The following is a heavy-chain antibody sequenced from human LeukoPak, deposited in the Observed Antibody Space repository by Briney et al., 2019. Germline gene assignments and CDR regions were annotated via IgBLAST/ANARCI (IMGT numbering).Heavy chain of an antibody. J-gene: IGHJ6*02. CDR2: ISDSAGTT. CDR3: AKDRTRLQSGGNYYYGMDV. CDR1: GFTFSNYD. Sequence: PGGSLRLSCAASGFTFSNYDMSWVRQAPGKGLEWVSAISDSAGTTYYADSMKGRFTISRDNSENTLYLQMNSLRAEDTAVYYCAKDRTRLQSGGNYYYGMDVWGQGTTVTVSS. V-gene: IGHV3-23*01. D-gene: IGHD5-24*01.